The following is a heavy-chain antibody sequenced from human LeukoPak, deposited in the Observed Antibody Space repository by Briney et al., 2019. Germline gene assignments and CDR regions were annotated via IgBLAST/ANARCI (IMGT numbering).Heavy chain of an antibody. D-gene: IGHD6-6*01. Sequence: PGGSLRLSCAASGFTFSSYAMSWVRQAPGKGLEWVSAISGSGGSTYYADSVKGRFTISRDNSKNTLYLQMNSLRAEDTAVYYCARILYSSSPADYYYYYMDVWGKGTTVTVSS. CDR2: ISGSGGST. J-gene: IGHJ6*03. V-gene: IGHV3-23*01. CDR1: GFTFSSYA. CDR3: ARILYSSSPADYYYYYMDV.